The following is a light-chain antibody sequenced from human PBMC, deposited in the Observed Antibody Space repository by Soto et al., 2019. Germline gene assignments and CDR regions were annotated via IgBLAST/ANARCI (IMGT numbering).Light chain of an antibody. CDR2: DAS. V-gene: IGKV3-11*01. CDR1: QSVSSY. CDR3: EQL. Sequence: EIVLTQSPATLSLSPGERATLSCRASQSVSSYLAWYQQKPGQAPRLLIYDASNRATGIPARFSGSGSGQDFSLTLSSLQPEDLGVFYWEQLIGG. J-gene: IGKJ4*01.